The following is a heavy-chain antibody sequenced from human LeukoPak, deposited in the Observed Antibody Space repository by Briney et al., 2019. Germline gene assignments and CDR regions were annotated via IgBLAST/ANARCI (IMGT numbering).Heavy chain of an antibody. CDR2: IYYSGST. Sequence: KTSETLSLTCTVSGGSISSYYWSWIRQPPGKGLEWIGYIYYSGSTNYNPSLKSRVTISVDTSKNQFSLKLSSVTAADTAVYYCARDQDWNYAFDIWGQGTMVTVSS. V-gene: IGHV4-59*01. D-gene: IGHD1-7*01. J-gene: IGHJ3*02. CDR3: ARDQDWNYAFDI. CDR1: GGSISSYY.